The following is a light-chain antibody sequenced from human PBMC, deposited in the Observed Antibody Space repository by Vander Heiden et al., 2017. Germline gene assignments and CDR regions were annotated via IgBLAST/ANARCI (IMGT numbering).Light chain of an antibody. V-gene: IGKV3-15*01. CDR1: QSVSSN. Sequence: IAMRQPPATPSWSPGERATHSCRASQSVSSNLAWYQQKPGQAPRLLIYGASTRATGIPARFSGSGSGTEFTLTISSLQSEDFAVYYCQQYNNWPLGFGQGTKVEIK. CDR3: QQYNNWPLG. J-gene: IGKJ1*01. CDR2: GAS.